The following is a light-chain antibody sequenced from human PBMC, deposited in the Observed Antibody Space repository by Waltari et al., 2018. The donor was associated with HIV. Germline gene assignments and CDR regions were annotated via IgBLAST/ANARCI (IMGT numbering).Light chain of an antibody. V-gene: IGLV2-23*02. CDR2: EVT. J-gene: IGLJ3*02. CDR3: CSYAGSSTLV. CDR1: SSDVGGYNL. Sequence: QSALTQPASVSGSPGQSITISCTGTSSDVGGYNLVSWYQQHPGKAPKLIIYEVTKRPSGVSNRVSASKSGNTASLTISGLQAEDEAHYHCCSYAGSSTLVFGGGTNVIVL.